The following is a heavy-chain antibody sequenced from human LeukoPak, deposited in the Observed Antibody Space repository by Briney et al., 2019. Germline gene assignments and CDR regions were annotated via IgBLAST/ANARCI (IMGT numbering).Heavy chain of an antibody. Sequence: GGSLRLSCAASGFTVSSNYMSWVRQAPGKGLEWVSVIYSGGSTYYADSVKGRFTISRHNSKDTLYLQMNSLRAEDTAVYYCARSIVATTNAFDIWGQGTMVTVSS. CDR3: ARSIVATTNAFDI. D-gene: IGHD5-12*01. V-gene: IGHV3-53*04. CDR2: IYSGGST. J-gene: IGHJ3*02. CDR1: GFTVSSNY.